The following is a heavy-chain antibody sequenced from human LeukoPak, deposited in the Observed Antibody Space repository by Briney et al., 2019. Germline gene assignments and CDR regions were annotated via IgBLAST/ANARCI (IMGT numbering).Heavy chain of an antibody. CDR3: ARDMRAPESAFDY. V-gene: IGHV3-33*01. CDR2: IWYDGSNK. D-gene: IGHD1-14*01. CDR1: GFTFSSYG. J-gene: IGHJ4*02. Sequence: GRSLRLSCAASGFTFSSYGMHWVRQAPGKGLEWVAVIWYDGSNKYYADSVKGRFTISRDNSKNTLYLQMNSPRAEDTAVYYCARDMRAPESAFDYWGQGTLVTVSS.